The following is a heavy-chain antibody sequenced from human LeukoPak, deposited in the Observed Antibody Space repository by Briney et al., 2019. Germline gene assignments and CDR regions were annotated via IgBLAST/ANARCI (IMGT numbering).Heavy chain of an antibody. CDR1: GYSFTSYW. CDR3: ARLTLDILTGYYYFDY. D-gene: IGHD3-9*01. J-gene: IGHJ4*02. Sequence: GESLKISCKGSGYSFTSYWIGWVRQMPGKGLEWMGIIYPGDSDTRYSPSFQGQVTISADKSISTAYLQWSSLKASDTAMYYCARLTLDILTGYYYFDYWGQGTLVTVPS. CDR2: IYPGDSDT. V-gene: IGHV5-51*01.